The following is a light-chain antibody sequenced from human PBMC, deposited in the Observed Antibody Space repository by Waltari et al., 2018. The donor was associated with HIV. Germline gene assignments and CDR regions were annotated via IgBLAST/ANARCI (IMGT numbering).Light chain of an antibody. Sequence: DIVMTQSPASLAVSLGERATINCKSSRSVSYTSNNKNYLAWYQQKPGQPPKLLIYWASTRESGVPDRFSGSGSGTDFTLTITSLQAEDVAVYYCQQYYTTPLTFGGGTKVEIK. CDR1: RSVSYTSNNKNY. CDR2: WAS. CDR3: QQYYTTPLT. J-gene: IGKJ4*01. V-gene: IGKV4-1*01.